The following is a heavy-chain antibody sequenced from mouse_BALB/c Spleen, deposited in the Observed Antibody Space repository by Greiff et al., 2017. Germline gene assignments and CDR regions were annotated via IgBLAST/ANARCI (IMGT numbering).Heavy chain of an antibody. CDR1: GYTFTSYY. J-gene: IGHJ2*01. CDR3: TREGLY. CDR2: INPSNGGT. V-gene: IGHV1S81*02. Sequence: QVHVKQSGAELVKPGASVKLSCKASGYTFTSYYMYWVKQRPGQGLEWIGEINPSNGGTNFNEKFKSKATLTVDKSSSTAYMQLSSLTSEDSAVYYCTREGLYWGQGTTLTVSS.